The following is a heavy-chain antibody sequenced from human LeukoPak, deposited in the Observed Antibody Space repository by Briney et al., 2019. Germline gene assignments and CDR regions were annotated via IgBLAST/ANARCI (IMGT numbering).Heavy chain of an antibody. CDR2: ISGSDGRT. D-gene: IGHD3-22*01. V-gene: IGHV3-23*01. J-gene: IGHJ3*02. CDR3: AKDGAYDTSGYYGSGAFDI. CDR1: GFTFSSYA. Sequence: GGSLRLSCAASGFTFSSYAMSWVRQAPGKGLEWVSVISGSDGRTYYAASVKGRFTISRDNSKNTLYQQMNSLRAEDTAVYYCAKDGAYDTSGYYGSGAFDIWGQGTVVTVSS.